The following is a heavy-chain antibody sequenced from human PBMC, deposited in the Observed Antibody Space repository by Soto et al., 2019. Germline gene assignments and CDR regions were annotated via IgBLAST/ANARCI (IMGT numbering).Heavy chain of an antibody. CDR2: IYNSGST. CDR1: GYSIKTYY. J-gene: IGHJ4*02. D-gene: IGHD2-2*01. Sequence: PSETLSLTCAVSGYSIKTYYWNWIRQPPGKGLEWIGYIYNSGSTNYNPSLENRVTISLDTSKNQFSLELNSVTAADTAVYYCARDAFSSSHFDYWGQGIPVTVSS. CDR3: ARDAFSSSHFDY. V-gene: IGHV4-59*01.